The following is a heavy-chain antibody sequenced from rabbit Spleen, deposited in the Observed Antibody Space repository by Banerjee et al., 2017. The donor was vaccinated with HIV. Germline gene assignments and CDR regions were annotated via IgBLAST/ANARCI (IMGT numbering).Heavy chain of an antibody. CDR3: ARDRGDVGYAYDTHYFNL. J-gene: IGHJ4*01. Sequence: QEQLVEYGGDLVQPEGSLTLTCKASGLDFSSSYWICWVRQAPGKGLEWIACIDAGYRGNTYYASWAKGRFTISKTSSTTVTLQMTSLTAADTATYFCARDRGDVGYAYDTHYFNLWGPGTLVTVS. CDR1: GLDFSSSYW. CDR2: IDAGYRGNT. D-gene: IGHD6-1*01. V-gene: IGHV1S45*01.